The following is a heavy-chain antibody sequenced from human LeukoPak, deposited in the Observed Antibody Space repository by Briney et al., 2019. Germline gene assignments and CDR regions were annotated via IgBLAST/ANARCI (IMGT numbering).Heavy chain of an antibody. J-gene: IGHJ5*02. V-gene: IGHV3-48*03. D-gene: IGHD3-22*01. CDR1: GFTFSSYE. CDR3: ARDLGSYYDSSGYSWFDP. CDR2: ISSSGSTI. Sequence: GALRLSCAASGFTFSSYEMNWVRQAPGKGLEWVSYISSSGSTIYYADSVKGRFTISRDNAKNSLYLQMNSLRAEGTAVYYCARDLGSYYDSSGYSWFDPWGQGTLVTVSS.